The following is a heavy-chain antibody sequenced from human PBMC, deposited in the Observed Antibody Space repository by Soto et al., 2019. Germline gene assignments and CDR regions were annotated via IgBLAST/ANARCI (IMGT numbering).Heavy chain of an antibody. CDR1: GFTFSDYY. J-gene: IGHJ4*02. Sequence: GGSLRLSCAASGFTFSDYYMSWIRQAPGKGLEWVSYISSSGSTIYYADSVKGRFTISRDNAKNSLYLQMNSLRAEDTAVYYCARDARHCISTSCPVDYWGQGTLVTVSS. D-gene: IGHD2-2*01. V-gene: IGHV3-11*01. CDR2: ISSSGSTI. CDR3: ARDARHCISTSCPVDY.